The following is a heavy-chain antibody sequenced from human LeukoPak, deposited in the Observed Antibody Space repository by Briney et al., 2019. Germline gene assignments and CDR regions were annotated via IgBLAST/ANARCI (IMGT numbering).Heavy chain of an antibody. V-gene: IGHV3-23*01. CDR3: AKSSYYYYYMDV. CDR1: GFTFNDYA. Sequence: PGGSLRLSCAASGFTFNDYAMSWVRQAPGKGLEWVSSISGSGSTAYYIDSVKGRFTISRDNSKNTLYLQMDSLRAEDTAVYYCAKSSYYYYYMDVWGKGTTVTISS. CDR2: ISGSGSTA. J-gene: IGHJ6*03.